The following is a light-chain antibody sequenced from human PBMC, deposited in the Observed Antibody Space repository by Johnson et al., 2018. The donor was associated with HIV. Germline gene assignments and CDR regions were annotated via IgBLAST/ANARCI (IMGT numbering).Light chain of an antibody. CDR3: GTWDSSLSAYV. V-gene: IGLV1-51*01. CDR2: DNN. J-gene: IGLJ1*01. CDR1: SSNIGNNY. Sequence: QSVLTQPPSVSAAPGQKVTISCSGSSSNIGNNYVSWYQQVPGTAPKLLIYDNNKRPSGIPDRVSVSRSGSSATLGITGLPTGDEADYYCGTWDSSLSAYVFGPGTKVTVL.